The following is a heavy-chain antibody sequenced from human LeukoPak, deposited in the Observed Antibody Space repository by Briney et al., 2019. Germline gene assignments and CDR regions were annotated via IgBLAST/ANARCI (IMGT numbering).Heavy chain of an antibody. CDR3: ATDPSSWPPYFDY. J-gene: IGHJ4*02. CDR1: GGTFSSYA. V-gene: IGHV1-69*13. Sequence: ASVKVSCKASGGTFSSYAISWVRQAPGQGLEWMGGIIPIFGTANYAQKFQGRVTITADESTCTAYMELSSLRSEDTAVYYCATDPSSWPPYFDYWGQGTLATVSS. CDR2: IIPIFGTA. D-gene: IGHD6-13*01.